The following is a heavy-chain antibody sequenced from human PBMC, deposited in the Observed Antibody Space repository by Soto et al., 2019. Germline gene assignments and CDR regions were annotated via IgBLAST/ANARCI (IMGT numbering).Heavy chain of an antibody. J-gene: IGHJ6*03. CDR1: GGTFSSYT. V-gene: IGHV1-69*04. Sequence: SVKVSCKASGGTFSSYTISWVRQAPGQGLEWMGRIIPILGIANYAQKFQGRVTITADKSTSTAYMELSSLRSEDTAVYYCARDSRYYDFWSGYYTGLNYYYYMDVWGKGTTVTVSS. CDR3: ARDSRYYDFWSGYYTGLNYYYYMDV. D-gene: IGHD3-3*01. CDR2: IIPILGIA.